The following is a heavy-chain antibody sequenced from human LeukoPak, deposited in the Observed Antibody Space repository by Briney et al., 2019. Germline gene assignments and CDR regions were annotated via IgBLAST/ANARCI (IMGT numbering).Heavy chain of an antibody. V-gene: IGHV4-30-4*01. CDR3: ARGDSSSKVDY. D-gene: IGHD6-6*01. CDR1: GGSISNAYYY. Sequence: SETLSLTCTVSGGSISNAYYYGSWSRQPPGKGLEWIGHIYNGVSTYSKPSLNSRVTISVDTSKHQFSLKLSSVPAADTAVYYCARGDSSSKVDYWGQGTLVTVSS. CDR2: IYNGVST. J-gene: IGHJ4*02.